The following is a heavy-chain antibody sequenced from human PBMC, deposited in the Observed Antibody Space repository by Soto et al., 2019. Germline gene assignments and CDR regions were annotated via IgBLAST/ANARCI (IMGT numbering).Heavy chain of an antibody. J-gene: IGHJ5*02. V-gene: IGHV4-59*01. CDR2: IYYSGST. CDR3: ARMGYSTDNWFDP. CDR1: GGSISSYY. Sequence: PSETLSLTCTVSGGSISSYYWSWIRQPPGKGLGWIGYIYYSGSTNYNPSLKSRVTISVDTSKNQFSLKLSSVTAADTAVYYCARMGYSTDNWFDPWGQGTLVTVSS. D-gene: IGHD5-12*01.